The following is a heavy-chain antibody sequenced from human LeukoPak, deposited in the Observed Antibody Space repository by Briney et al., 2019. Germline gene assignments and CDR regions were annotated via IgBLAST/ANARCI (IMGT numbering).Heavy chain of an antibody. Sequence: GGSLRLSCAASGFTFSSSAMGWVRQAPGKGLEWVSTISGSGDRTYYADSVKGRFTISRDNSKNTLFLHMNSLRAEDTAVYSCAKGYYGSGSYGWFDYWGQGTLVTVSS. CDR1: GFTFSSSA. CDR3: AKGYYGSGSYGWFDY. V-gene: IGHV3-23*01. CDR2: ISGSGDRT. D-gene: IGHD3-10*01. J-gene: IGHJ4*02.